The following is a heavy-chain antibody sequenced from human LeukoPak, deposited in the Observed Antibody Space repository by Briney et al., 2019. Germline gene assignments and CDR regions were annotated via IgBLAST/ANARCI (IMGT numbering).Heavy chain of an antibody. CDR1: GFTFGDYG. J-gene: IGHJ4*02. CDR3: TRIYGLGTFLPDY. D-gene: IGHD3-10*01. Sequence: GGSLRLSCTASGFTFGDYGLSWFRQAPGKGLEWVGFIRSNTYGGTTQYAASVKGRLTISRDDSKNIAYLQMNSLKTEDTALYYCTRIYGLGTFLPDYWGQGTLVTVSS. CDR2: IRSNTYGGTT. V-gene: IGHV3-49*03.